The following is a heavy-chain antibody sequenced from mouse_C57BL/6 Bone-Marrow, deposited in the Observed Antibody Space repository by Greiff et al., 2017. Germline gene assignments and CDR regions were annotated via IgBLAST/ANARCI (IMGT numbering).Heavy chain of an antibody. CDR3: ARDYDYDPFAY. Sequence: EVNVVESGGGLVQSGRSLRLSCATSGFTFSDFYMEWVRQAPGKGLEWIAASRNKANDYTTEYSASVKGRFIVSRDTSQSLLYLQMNALRAADTAIYYCARDYDYDPFAYWGQGTLVTVSA. V-gene: IGHV7-1*01. D-gene: IGHD2-4*01. CDR1: GFTFSDFY. CDR2: SRNKANDYTT. J-gene: IGHJ3*01.